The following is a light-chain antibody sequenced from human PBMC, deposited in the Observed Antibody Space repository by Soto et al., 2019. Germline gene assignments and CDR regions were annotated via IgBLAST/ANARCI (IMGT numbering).Light chain of an antibody. CDR1: QSITSW. CDR2: DVS. V-gene: IGKV1-5*01. CDR3: QQYNGYPYT. Sequence: DIQMTQSPATLSSSVGDRATITCRASQSITSWLAWFQQKPGHAPKLLIYDVSTMARGVPSRFSGSGSGTEFTLTISSLQTDDFATYYCQQYNGYPYTFGHGTKLEIK. J-gene: IGKJ2*01.